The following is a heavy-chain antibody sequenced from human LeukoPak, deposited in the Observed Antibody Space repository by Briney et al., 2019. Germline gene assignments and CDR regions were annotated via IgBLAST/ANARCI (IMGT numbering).Heavy chain of an antibody. CDR1: GFTFSSYA. V-gene: IGHV3-23*01. CDR3: AKDLITVTTPYFDY. CDR2: ISGSGGST. Sequence: GGSLRLSCAASGFTFSSYAMSWVRQAPGKGLEWVSAISGSGGSTYYADSVKGRFSISRDNSKNTLYLQMSSLRAEDTAVYYCAKDLITVTTPYFDYWGQGTLVTVSS. J-gene: IGHJ4*02. D-gene: IGHD4-17*01.